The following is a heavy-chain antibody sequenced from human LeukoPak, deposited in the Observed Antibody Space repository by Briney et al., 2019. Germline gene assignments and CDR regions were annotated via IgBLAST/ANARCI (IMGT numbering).Heavy chain of an antibody. Sequence: KTSETLSLTCTVSGGSISSSSYYWGWIRQPPGKGLEWIGSIYYSGSTYYNPSLKSRVTISVDTSKNQFSLKLSSVTAADTAVYYCARDLILNVWGQGTTVTVSS. J-gene: IGHJ6*02. CDR2: IYYSGST. CDR1: GGSISSSSYY. V-gene: IGHV4-39*07. CDR3: ARDLILNV.